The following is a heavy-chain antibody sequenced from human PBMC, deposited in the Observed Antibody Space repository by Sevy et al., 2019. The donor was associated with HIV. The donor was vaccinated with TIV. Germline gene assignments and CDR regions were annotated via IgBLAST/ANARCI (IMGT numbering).Heavy chain of an antibody. CDR2: ISPNSGGT. CDR1: GYSFSAYF. CDR3: AIASGPTVGAYFDS. J-gene: IGHJ4*02. V-gene: IGHV1-2*06. Sequence: ASVKVSCKASGYSFSAYFLHWVRQAPGQGLEWMGRISPNSGGTVYAQKFRGRVTMTRDTSSTTAYMELTRLKSDDTALYYCAIASGPTVGAYFDSWGQGALVTVSS. D-gene: IGHD3-10*01.